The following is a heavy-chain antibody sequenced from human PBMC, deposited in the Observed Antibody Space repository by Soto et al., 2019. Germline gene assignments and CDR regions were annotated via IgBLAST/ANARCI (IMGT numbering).Heavy chain of an antibody. CDR1: GFIGGSNY. CDR3: ARDSFCISCFGS. Sequence: DSLRVSCAASGFIGGSNYISWVRQAPGKGLEWVSVIYSGGSTYYADSVKGRFTISRDNSKNSLYLQMNSLRAEDTAAYYCARDSFCISCFGSWGKGYLVTVYS. V-gene: IGHV3-53*01. J-gene: IGHJ4*02. CDR2: IYSGGST. D-gene: IGHD3-3*02.